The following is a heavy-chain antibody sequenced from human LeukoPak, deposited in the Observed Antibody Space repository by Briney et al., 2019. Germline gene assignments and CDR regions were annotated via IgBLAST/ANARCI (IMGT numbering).Heavy chain of an antibody. CDR1: GFTVSSNY. J-gene: IGHJ4*02. V-gene: IGHV3-53*01. CDR2: LYTDHTT. Sequence: PGGSMRLSCVASGFTVSSNYMSWVSQAPGKGMEWVSLLYTDHTTYYADSVEGRFTISRDDSKNTIYLQMNSLRAEDTAVYYCARGGVNYWNPRYWGQGTLVTVSS. CDR3: ARGGVNYWNPRY. D-gene: IGHD1-1*01.